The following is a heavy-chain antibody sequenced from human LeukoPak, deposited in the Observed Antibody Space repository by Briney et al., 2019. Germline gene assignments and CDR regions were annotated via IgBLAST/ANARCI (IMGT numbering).Heavy chain of an antibody. CDR2: ISRSGSTK. Sequence: PGGSLRLSCAASGFTFSDYNMRWIRQAPGKGLEWVSSISRSGSTKYYADSVKGRFTLPRDNAKNSLFLQMNSLRAEDTAVYYCARVLRYCSGGNCYSGGLGYMDVWGKGTTVTISS. CDR3: ARVLRYCSGGNCYSGGLGYMDV. J-gene: IGHJ6*03. V-gene: IGHV3-11*01. D-gene: IGHD2-15*01. CDR1: GFTFSDYN.